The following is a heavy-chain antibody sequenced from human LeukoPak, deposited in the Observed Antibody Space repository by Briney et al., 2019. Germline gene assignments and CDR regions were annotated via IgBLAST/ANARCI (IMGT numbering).Heavy chain of an antibody. D-gene: IGHD1-26*01. CDR2: IYNSGST. CDR1: GVSISIYY. CDR3: VRDRELNY. J-gene: IGHJ4*02. Sequence: SETLSLTCTVSGVSISIYYWSWVRQPPGKGLEWIGYIYNSGSTNYNPSLRSRATVSADTSKNQFSLKLSSVTAADTAVYYCVRDRELNYWGQGTLVTVSS. V-gene: IGHV4-59*01.